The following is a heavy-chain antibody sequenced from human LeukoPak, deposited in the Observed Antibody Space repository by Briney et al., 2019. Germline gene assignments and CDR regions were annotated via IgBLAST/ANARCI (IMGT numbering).Heavy chain of an antibody. CDR1: GLTFNTYW. CDR3: ARRQWTAFDF. J-gene: IGHJ3*01. D-gene: IGHD6-19*01. V-gene: IGHV3-7*01. CDR2: IKPDGNER. Sequence: GGSLRLSCAASGLTFNTYWISSVRQAPGKGLQWVANIKPDGNERYYVDYVKGRFTISRDNARSSLYLQMNSLRVEDTAIYYCARRQWTAFDFWGQGTMVTVSS.